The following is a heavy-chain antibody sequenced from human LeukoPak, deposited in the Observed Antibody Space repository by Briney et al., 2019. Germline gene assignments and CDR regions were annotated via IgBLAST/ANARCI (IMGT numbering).Heavy chain of an antibody. D-gene: IGHD3-10*01. J-gene: IGHJ6*03. V-gene: IGHV1-8*03. CDR3: ARGSRITMVRGVIIRHYYYYMDV. CDR1: GYTFTSYD. CDR2: MNPNSGNT. Sequence: ASVKVSCKASGYTFTSYDINWVRQATGQGLEWMGRMNPNSGNTGYAQKFQGRVTITRNTSISTAYMELSSLRSEDTAVYYCARGSRITMVRGVIIRHYYYYMDVWGKGTTVTVS.